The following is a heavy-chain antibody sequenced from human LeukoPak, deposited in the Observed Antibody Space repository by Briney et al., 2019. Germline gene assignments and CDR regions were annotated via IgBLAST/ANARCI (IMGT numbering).Heavy chain of an antibody. V-gene: IGHV1-2*02. Sequence: GASVKVSCKASGYTFTGYYMHWVRQAPGQGLEWMGWINPNSGGTNYAQKLQGRVTMTTDTSTSTAYMELRSLRSDDTAVYYCARHPSITMIVGFQHWGQGTLVTVSS. D-gene: IGHD3-22*01. J-gene: IGHJ1*01. CDR2: INPNSGGT. CDR3: ARHPSITMIVGFQH. CDR1: GYTFTGYY.